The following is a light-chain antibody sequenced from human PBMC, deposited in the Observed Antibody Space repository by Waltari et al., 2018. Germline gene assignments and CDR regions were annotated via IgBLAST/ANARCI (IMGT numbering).Light chain of an antibody. J-gene: IGKJ4*01. CDR3: QQYDNLPLT. CDR2: DAS. V-gene: IGKV1-33*01. CDR1: QDISNY. Sequence: DIQMTQSPSSLSASVGDRVTIPCQASQDISNYLNWYQQKPGKAPKLLIYDASNLETGVPSRFSGSGSGTAFTFTISSLQPEYIATYYCQQYDNLPLTFGGGTKVEI.